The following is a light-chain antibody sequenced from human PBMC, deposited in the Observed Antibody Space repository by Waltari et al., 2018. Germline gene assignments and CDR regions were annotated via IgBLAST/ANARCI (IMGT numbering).Light chain of an antibody. CDR2: DVS. J-gene: IGLJ2*01. CDR1: SSDVGGYNY. CDR3: SSYTTSSTVV. V-gene: IGLV2-14*01. Sequence: QSALTQSASVSGSPGQSITISCPGTSSDVGGYNYVSWYQQHPGKAPKVMIYDVSKRPSGVSNRFSGSKSGNTASLTISGLQAEDEADYYCSSYTTSSTVVFGGGTKVTVL.